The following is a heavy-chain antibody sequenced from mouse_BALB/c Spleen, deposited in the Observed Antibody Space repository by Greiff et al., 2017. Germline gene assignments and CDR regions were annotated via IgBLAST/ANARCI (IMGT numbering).Heavy chain of an antibody. V-gene: IGHV2-2*02. Sequence: QVQLQQSGPGLVQPSQSLSITCTVSGFSLTSYGVHWVRQSPGKGLEWLGVIWSGGSTDYNAAFISRLSISKDNSKSQVFFKMNSLQANDTAIYYCARVTTVDAMDYWGQGTSVTVSS. CDR3: ARVTTVDAMDY. D-gene: IGHD1-1*01. J-gene: IGHJ4*01. CDR2: IWSGGST. CDR1: GFSLTSYG.